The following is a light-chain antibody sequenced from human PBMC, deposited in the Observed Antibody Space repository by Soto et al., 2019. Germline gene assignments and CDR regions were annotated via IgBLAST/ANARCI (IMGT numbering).Light chain of an antibody. V-gene: IGKV3-20*01. CDR1: HTISSSY. CDR3: QQYGRSGT. Sequence: TVLTQSPGTLSLSPRERATLSCRASHTISSSYLAWYQQKPGQAPRLLIYGASNRATGIPDRFSGSGSGTDFTLTISRLEPEDFAVYYCQQYGRSGTFGQGTKVDI. CDR2: GAS. J-gene: IGKJ1*01.